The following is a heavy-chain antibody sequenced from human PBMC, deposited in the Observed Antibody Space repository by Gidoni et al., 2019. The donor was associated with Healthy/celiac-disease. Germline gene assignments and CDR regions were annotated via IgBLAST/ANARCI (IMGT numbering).Heavy chain of an antibody. CDR2: IYYSGST. Sequence: QLQLHESGPGLVKPSETLSLTCTVSGGSISSSSYYWGWIRQPPWKGLEWIGSIYYSGSTYYNPSLKSRVTISVDTSKNQFSLKLSSVTAADTAVYYCARLSTIGYCSSTSCYGFDYWGQGTLVTVSS. V-gene: IGHV4-39*01. CDR3: ARLSTIGYCSSTSCYGFDY. J-gene: IGHJ4*02. D-gene: IGHD2-2*01. CDR1: GGSISSSSYY.